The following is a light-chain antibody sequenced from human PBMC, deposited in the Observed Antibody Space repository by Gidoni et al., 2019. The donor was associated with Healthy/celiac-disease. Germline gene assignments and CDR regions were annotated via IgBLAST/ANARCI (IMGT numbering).Light chain of an antibody. Sequence: DIQMTQSPSSLSASVGDSVTITCQASQDISNYLNWYQQKPGKAPKLLIYDASNLETGVPSRFSGSGSGTDFTFTISSMQPEDIATYYCQQYDNLPGFTFGPGTKVDIK. CDR3: QQYDNLPGFT. V-gene: IGKV1-33*01. CDR2: DAS. CDR1: QDISNY. J-gene: IGKJ3*01.